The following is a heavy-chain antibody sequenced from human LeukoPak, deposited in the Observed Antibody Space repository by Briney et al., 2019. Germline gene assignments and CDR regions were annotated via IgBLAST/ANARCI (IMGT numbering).Heavy chain of an antibody. V-gene: IGHV4-4*02. D-gene: IGHD5-18*01. CDR2: IYHSGST. CDR3: ANMGYSYAPGLFDP. J-gene: IGHJ5*02. Sequence: SETLSLTCAVSGGSISSSNWWSWVRQPPGKGLEWIGEIYHSGSTNYNPSLKSRVTISVDKSKNQLSLKLSSVTAADTAVYYCANMGYSYAPGLFDPWGQGTLVTVSS. CDR1: GGSISSSNW.